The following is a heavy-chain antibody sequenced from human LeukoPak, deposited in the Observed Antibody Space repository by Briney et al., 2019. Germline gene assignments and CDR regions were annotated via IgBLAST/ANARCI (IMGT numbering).Heavy chain of an antibody. CDR3: ARQTPLVGATPLYYYYMDV. V-gene: IGHV4-39*01. CDR2: IYYTGTT. D-gene: IGHD1-26*01. J-gene: IGHJ6*03. CDR1: GGSISSSSYY. Sequence: SETLSLTCTVSGGSISSSSYYWGWNRQPPGKGLEGIGSIYYTGTTYYKPSLKSRVSISVDRSKNRISLSLSSVTAADTAVYYCARQTPLVGATPLYYYYMDVWGKGTTVTVSS.